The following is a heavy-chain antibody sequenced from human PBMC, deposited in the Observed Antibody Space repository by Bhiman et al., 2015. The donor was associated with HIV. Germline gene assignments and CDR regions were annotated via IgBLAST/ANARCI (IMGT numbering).Heavy chain of an antibody. V-gene: IGHV3-48*03. Sequence: EVQLVESGGGLVQPGGSLRLSCAASGFTFSSYEMNWVRQAPGKGLEWVSYISSSGSTIYYADSVKGRFTISRDNAKNSLYLQMNSLRAEDTAVYYCARDNLPLLRAFDIWGQGTMVTVSS. J-gene: IGHJ3*02. CDR1: GFTFSSYE. CDR3: ARDNLPLLRAFDI. CDR2: ISSSGSTI.